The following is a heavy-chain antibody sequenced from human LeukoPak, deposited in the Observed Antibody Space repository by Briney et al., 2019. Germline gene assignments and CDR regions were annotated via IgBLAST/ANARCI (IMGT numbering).Heavy chain of an antibody. V-gene: IGHV3-53*01. D-gene: IGHD5-18*01. CDR3: ASLYSYGWGYFDY. CDR1: GFTVSSNY. Sequence: GGSLRLSCVASGFTVSSNYMSWVRQAPGKGLEWVSVIYSGGSAHYADSVKGRFTISSDSSKNTLCLQMNSLRAEDTAVYYCASLYSYGWGYFDYWGQGTLVTVSS. CDR2: IYSGGSA. J-gene: IGHJ4*02.